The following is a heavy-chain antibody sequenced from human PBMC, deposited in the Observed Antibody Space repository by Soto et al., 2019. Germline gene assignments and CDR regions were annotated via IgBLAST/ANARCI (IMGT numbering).Heavy chain of an antibody. CDR3: ARGVSAGVDY. CDR2: MEPSTGRT. Sequence: ASVKVSCKASGYSFTSLDINWVRQTAGQGLEWMGWMEPSTGRTGYAQKFQGRVTMTRDTSINTAYMELTTLTSDDTAFYYCARGVSAGVDYWGQGTLVAVSS. D-gene: IGHD1-26*01. CDR1: GYSFTSLD. J-gene: IGHJ4*02. V-gene: IGHV1-8*01.